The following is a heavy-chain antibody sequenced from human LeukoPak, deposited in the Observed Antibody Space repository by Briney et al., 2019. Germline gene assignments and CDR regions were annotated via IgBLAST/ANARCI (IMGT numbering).Heavy chain of an antibody. Sequence: ASVKVSCKASGYTFTSYAMHWVRQAPGQRLEWMGWINAGNGNTKYSQKFQGRVTITRDTSASTAYMELSSLRSEDTAVYYCATYGSSGYYYVLPPDYWGQGTLVTVSS. V-gene: IGHV1-3*01. CDR1: GYTFTSYA. CDR2: INAGNGNT. D-gene: IGHD3-22*01. CDR3: ATYGSSGYYYVLPPDY. J-gene: IGHJ4*02.